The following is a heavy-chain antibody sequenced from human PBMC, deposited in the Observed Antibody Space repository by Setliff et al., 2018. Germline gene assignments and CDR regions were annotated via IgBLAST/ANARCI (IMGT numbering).Heavy chain of an antibody. Sequence: GESLKISCKGSGYSFTNYWIGWVRQMPGKGLEWMGFIYPGDSDTRYNPSFQGQVTLSVDKSITTAYLQWGSLKASDTAMYYCARLGEFDVFDIWGQGTMVTVS. D-gene: IGHD3-10*01. V-gene: IGHV5-51*01. CDR1: GYSFTNYW. CDR2: IYPGDSDT. CDR3: ARLGEFDVFDI. J-gene: IGHJ3*02.